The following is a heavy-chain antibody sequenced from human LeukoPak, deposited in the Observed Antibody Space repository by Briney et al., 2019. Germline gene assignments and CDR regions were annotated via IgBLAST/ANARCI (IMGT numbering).Heavy chain of an antibody. J-gene: IGHJ6*03. CDR3: ARVRGSSSWYVEGYYYYYMDV. D-gene: IGHD6-13*01. CDR1: GFTFSSYS. CDR2: ISSLSGTK. Sequence: GGSLRLSCAASGFTFSSYSMNWVRQAPGKGLEWVSYISSLSGTKYYADSVKGRFTISRDNAKNSLYLQMNSLRAEDTAVYYCARVRGSSSWYVEGYYYYYMDVWGKGTTVTVSS. V-gene: IGHV3-48*04.